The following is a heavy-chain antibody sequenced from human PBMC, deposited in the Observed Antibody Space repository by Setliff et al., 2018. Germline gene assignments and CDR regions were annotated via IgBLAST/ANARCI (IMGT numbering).Heavy chain of an antibody. CDR2: ISYTGST. CDR3: ARERGDIVTTTSYYYYLDV. CDR1: GDSIFDNY. Sequence: PSETLSLTCSVSGDSIFDNYWSWIRQSPGRGLEWIAYISYTGSTNYNPSLKSRVTISLDTSKNHFSLNLSSVTAADTAVYYCARERGDIVTTTSYYYYLDVWGKGTTVTVSS. J-gene: IGHJ6*03. D-gene: IGHD5-12*01. V-gene: IGHV4-59*12.